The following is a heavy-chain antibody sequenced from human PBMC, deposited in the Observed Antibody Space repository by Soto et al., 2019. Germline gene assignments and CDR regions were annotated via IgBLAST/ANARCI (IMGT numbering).Heavy chain of an antibody. Sequence: SETLSLTCTFYGVYFSGYYWSWIRQPPGKGLEWIGEINHSGSTNYNPSLKSRVTISVDTSKNQFSLQLNSVTPEDTAVYYCARAPDIVAKRGTVRYYYYGMDVWGQGTTVTVSS. CDR1: GVYFSGYY. J-gene: IGHJ6*02. CDR3: ARAPDIVAKRGTVRYYYYGMDV. D-gene: IGHD5-12*01. V-gene: IGHV4-34*01. CDR2: INHSGST.